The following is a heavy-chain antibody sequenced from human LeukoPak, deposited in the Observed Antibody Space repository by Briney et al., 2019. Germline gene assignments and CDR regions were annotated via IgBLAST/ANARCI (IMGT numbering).Heavy chain of an antibody. D-gene: IGHD5-18*01. CDR2: INHSGST. J-gene: IGHJ4*02. Sequence: SETLSLTCAVYGGSFSGYYWSWIRQPPGKGLEWIGEINHSGSTNYNPSLKSRVIISVDTSKNQFSLKLSSVTAADTAVYYCATFYRGYSYGYKGNDYWGQGTLVTVSS. V-gene: IGHV4-34*01. CDR3: ATFYRGYSYGYKGNDY. CDR1: GGSFSGYY.